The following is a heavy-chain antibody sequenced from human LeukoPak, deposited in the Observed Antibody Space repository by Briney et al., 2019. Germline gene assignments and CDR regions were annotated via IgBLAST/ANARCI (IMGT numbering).Heavy chain of an antibody. J-gene: IGHJ4*02. CDR2: INPNSGGT. Sequence: GASVKVSCKASGYTFTGYYMHWVRQAPGQGLEWMGWINPNSGGTNYAQKFQGRVTMTRDTSISTAYMELSRLRSDDTAVYYCARDPEFDSSGYYYLSFDYWGQGTLATVSS. D-gene: IGHD3-22*01. V-gene: IGHV1-2*02. CDR1: GYTFTGYY. CDR3: ARDPEFDSSGYYYLSFDY.